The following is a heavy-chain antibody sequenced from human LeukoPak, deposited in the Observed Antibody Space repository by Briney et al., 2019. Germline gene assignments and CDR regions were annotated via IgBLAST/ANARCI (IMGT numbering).Heavy chain of an antibody. CDR3: SRGGYSHAFDI. J-gene: IGHJ3*02. CDR1: GFTLSGFY. CDR2: INRDGSVT. V-gene: IGHV3-74*01. Sequence: GGSLRLSCVASGFTLSGFYILWVRQAPGKGLVWVSHINRDGSVTTYADSVRGRFTISRDNAKNTLYLQMDSLRAEDTAVYYCSRGGYSHAFDIWGQGTVVTVSS. D-gene: IGHD2-15*01.